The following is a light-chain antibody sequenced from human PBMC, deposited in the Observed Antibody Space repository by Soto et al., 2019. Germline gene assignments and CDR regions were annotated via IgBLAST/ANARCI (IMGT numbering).Light chain of an antibody. CDR1: SSDVGSYNL. J-gene: IGLJ3*02. CDR3: CSYATTTL. CDR2: EVS. Sequence: QSVLTQPASVSGSPGQSITISCTGTSSDVGSYNLVSWYQQHPGKAPQLMIYEVSERPSGASNRFSGSKSRNTASLTISGLQAEDEADYFCCSYATTTLFGGGTKLTVL. V-gene: IGLV2-23*02.